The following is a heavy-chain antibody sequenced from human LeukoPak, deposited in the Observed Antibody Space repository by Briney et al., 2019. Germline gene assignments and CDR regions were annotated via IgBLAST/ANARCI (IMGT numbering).Heavy chain of an antibody. D-gene: IGHD2-2*02. CDR2: INQDGSEK. Sequence: GGSLRLSCAASGFTFSTYWMSWVRQAPGKGLEWVANINQDGSEKYYVDSVRGRFTISRDNAKNLMYLQMNSLRAEDTAVCYCARRCNSISCYKYWGQGTLVTVSS. CDR1: GFTFSTYW. CDR3: ARRCNSISCYKY. J-gene: IGHJ4*02. V-gene: IGHV3-7*03.